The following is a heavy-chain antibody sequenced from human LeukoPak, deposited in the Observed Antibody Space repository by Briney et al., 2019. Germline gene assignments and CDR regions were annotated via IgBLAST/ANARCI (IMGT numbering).Heavy chain of an antibody. CDR2: INPNSGGT. CDR3: ARDLAAGYYYYMDV. CDR1: GYTFTGYY. V-gene: IGHV1-2*02. J-gene: IGHJ6*03. D-gene: IGHD6-25*01. Sequence: ASVTVSCKASGYTFTGYYMHWVRQAPGQGLEWMGWINPNSGGTNYAQKFQGRVTMTRDTSISTAYMELSRLRSDDTAVYYCARDLAAGYYYYMDVWGKGTTVTVSS.